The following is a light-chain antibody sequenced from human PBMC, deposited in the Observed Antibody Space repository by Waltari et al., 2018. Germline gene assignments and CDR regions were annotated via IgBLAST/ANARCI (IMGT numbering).Light chain of an antibody. CDR3: QQRSNWPPIT. CDR1: RSVSSY. V-gene: IGKV3-11*01. Sequence: EVVLTQSPATLSLSHGARATLSCRASRSVSSYLAWYQQKPGQAPRLLIYDASNRATGIPARFSGSGSGTDFTLTISTLEPEDFAVYYCQQRSNWPPITFGQGTRLEIK. J-gene: IGKJ5*01. CDR2: DAS.